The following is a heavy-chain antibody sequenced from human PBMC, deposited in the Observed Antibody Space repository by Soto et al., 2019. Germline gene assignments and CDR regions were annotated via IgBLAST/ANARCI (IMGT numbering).Heavy chain of an antibody. D-gene: IGHD5-18*01. CDR1: GFTFSSYA. J-gene: IGHJ6*02. V-gene: IGHV3-23*01. Sequence: GGSLRLSCASSGFTFSSYAMSWVRQAPGKGLEWVSAISGSGGSTYYADSVKGRFTISRDNSKNTLYLQMNSLRAEDTAVYYCANRGYSYGYPPGYYGMDVWGQGTTVTVSS. CDR2: ISGSGGST. CDR3: ANRGYSYGYPPGYYGMDV.